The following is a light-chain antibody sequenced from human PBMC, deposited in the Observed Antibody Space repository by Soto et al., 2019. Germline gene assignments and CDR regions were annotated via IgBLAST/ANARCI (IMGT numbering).Light chain of an antibody. Sequence: QSLLTQPASVSGSPGQSITISCTGTSSDVGGYNYVSWYQQHPGKAPKLMIYDVSNRPSGVSNRFSGSKSGNTASLTISGLQAEDEADYYCSSYTSSSTLYVFGTGTKVPV. V-gene: IGLV2-14*01. CDR2: DVS. CDR1: SSDVGGYNY. CDR3: SSYTSSSTLYV. J-gene: IGLJ1*01.